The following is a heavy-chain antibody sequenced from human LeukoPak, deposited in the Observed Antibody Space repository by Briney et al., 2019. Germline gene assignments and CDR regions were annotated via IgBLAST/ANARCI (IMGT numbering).Heavy chain of an antibody. Sequence: SETLSLTCAVSGGSISSGGYSWSWIRQPPGKGLEWIGYIYHSGSTYYNPSLKSRVTISVDRSENQFSLKLSSVTAADTAVYYCARDADYGDYVGAFDIWGQGTMVTVSS. CDR2: IYHSGST. CDR1: GGSISSGGYS. D-gene: IGHD4-17*01. CDR3: ARDADYGDYVGAFDI. V-gene: IGHV4-30-2*01. J-gene: IGHJ3*02.